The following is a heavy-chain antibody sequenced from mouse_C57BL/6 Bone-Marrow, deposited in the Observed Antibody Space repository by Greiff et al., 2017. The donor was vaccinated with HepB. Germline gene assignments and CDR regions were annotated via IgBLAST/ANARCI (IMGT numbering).Heavy chain of an antibody. CDR3: AREDLRRWYFDV. D-gene: IGHD1-2*01. Sequence: EVKLQESGPGLVKPSQTVFLTCTVTGISITTGNYRWSWIRQFPGNKLEWIGYIYYSGTITYNPSLTSRTTITRDTPKNQFFLEMNSLTAEDTATYYCAREDLRRWYFDVWGTGTTVTVSS. CDR2: IYYSGTI. J-gene: IGHJ1*03. CDR1: GISITTGNYR. V-gene: IGHV3-5*01.